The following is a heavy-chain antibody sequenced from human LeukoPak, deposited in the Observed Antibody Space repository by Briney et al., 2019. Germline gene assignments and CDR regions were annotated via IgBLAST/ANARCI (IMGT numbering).Heavy chain of an antibody. J-gene: IGHJ6*03. CDR1: GGSISSSSYY. V-gene: IGHV4-39*07. Sequence: SETLSLTCTVSGGSISSSSYYWGWIRQPPGKGLEWIGSIYYSGSTYYNPSLKSRVTISVDTSKNQFSLKLSSVTAADTAVYYCAREQQWLEGGYYYYYYMDVWGKGTTVTISS. D-gene: IGHD6-19*01. CDR3: AREQQWLEGGYYYYYYMDV. CDR2: IYYSGST.